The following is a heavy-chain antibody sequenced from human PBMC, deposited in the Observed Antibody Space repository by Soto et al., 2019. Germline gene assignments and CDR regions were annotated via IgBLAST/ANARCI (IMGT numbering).Heavy chain of an antibody. CDR1: GGSIRGYN. CDR2: IRYSGTT. Sequence: QVQLLESGPGLVKPSETLSLTCTASGGSIRGYNGSWVRQPPGKGLEWIGWIRYSGTTRYNPSLQTQLTISGDTSKNHVSLKMSSVTAADTAVYYCARYSGRHTAVDCWGQGTLVTVSS. D-gene: IGHD1-26*01. V-gene: IGHV4-59*13. J-gene: IGHJ4*02. CDR3: ARYSGRHTAVDC.